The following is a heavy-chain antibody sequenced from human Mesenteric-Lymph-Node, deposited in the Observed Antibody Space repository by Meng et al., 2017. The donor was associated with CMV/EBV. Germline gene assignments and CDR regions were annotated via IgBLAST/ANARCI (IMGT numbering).Heavy chain of an antibody. Sequence: VQLKKRGEGLLKPSETLSLTCAVFGGSFSGYYWSWIRQPPGKGLEWIGEINHSVVPNYNPSLKSRVTISLDRSKNQFSLKLSSVTAEDTAVYYCARGSDIPVNNYWGQGTLVTVSS. CDR1: GGSFSGYY. CDR3: ARGSDIPVNNY. D-gene: IGHD2-15*01. V-gene: IGHV4-34*01. J-gene: IGHJ4*02. CDR2: INHSVVP.